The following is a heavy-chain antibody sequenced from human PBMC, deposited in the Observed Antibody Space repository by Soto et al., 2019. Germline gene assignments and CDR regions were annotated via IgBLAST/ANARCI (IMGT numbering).Heavy chain of an antibody. CDR1: EFTFTYAW. CDR2: IKSKTDGGAT. CDR3: TSLYYGH. V-gene: IGHV3-15*01. J-gene: IGHJ4*02. Sequence: GGSLRLSCAASEFTFTYAWMSWVRQAPGKGLEWVGRIKSKTDGGATDYATPVKGRFTISRDESQNTLYLQMNSLKTEDTAVYYCTSLYYGHWGQGTLVTVSS. D-gene: IGHD3-16*02.